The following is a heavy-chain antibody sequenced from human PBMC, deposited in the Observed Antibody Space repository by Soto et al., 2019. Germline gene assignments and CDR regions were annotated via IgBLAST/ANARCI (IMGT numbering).Heavy chain of an antibody. CDR2: IYWDDDK. CDR3: AHRRDSSSAVSRPNDAFDI. Sequence: QITLKESGPTLVKPTQTLTLTCTFSGFSLSTSGVGVGWIRQPPGKALEWLALIYWDDDKRYSPSLKSRLTLTKDTSKNQVVLTMTHRDPVDTATYYCAHRRDSSSAVSRPNDAFDIWGQGTMVTVSS. D-gene: IGHD6-6*01. J-gene: IGHJ3*02. V-gene: IGHV2-5*02. CDR1: GFSLSTSGVG.